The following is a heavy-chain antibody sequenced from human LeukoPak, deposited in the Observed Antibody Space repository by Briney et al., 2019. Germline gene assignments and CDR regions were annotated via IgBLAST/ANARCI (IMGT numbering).Heavy chain of an antibody. D-gene: IGHD3-22*01. CDR2: LRGGGET. V-gene: IGHV3-23*01. CDR3: AKGLRTSGYYSQADY. Sequence: GGSLRLSCAASGFTFSSYAMSWVRQAPARGLEWVSSLRGGGETFYADSVKGRFTISRDNSKNTLYLQMNSLRAEDTAVYYCAKGLRTSGYYSQADYWGQGTLVTVSS. CDR1: GFTFSSYA. J-gene: IGHJ4*02.